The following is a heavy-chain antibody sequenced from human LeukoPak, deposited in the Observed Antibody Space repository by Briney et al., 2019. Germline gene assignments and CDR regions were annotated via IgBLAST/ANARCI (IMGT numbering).Heavy chain of an antibody. J-gene: IGHJ4*02. Sequence: PSETLSLTCTVSDYSISSGYYWGWIRQAPGKGLEWIASSFHSGVTNYNPSLKRRVTVSLDTSKNQFFLRLSSVTAADTAVYFCARMGQQLSISYFDFWGQGTLVSVSS. V-gene: IGHV4-38-2*02. CDR2: SFHSGVT. CDR1: DYSISSGYY. CDR3: ARMGQQLSISYFDF. D-gene: IGHD6-13*01.